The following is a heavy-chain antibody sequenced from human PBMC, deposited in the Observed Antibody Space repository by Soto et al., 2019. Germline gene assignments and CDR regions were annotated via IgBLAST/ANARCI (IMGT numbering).Heavy chain of an antibody. V-gene: IGHV4-59*01. D-gene: IGHD2-15*01. CDR1: GGSISSYY. Sequence: SETLSLTCTVSGGSISSYYWSWIRQPPGKGLEWIGYIYYSGSTNYNPSLKSRVTISVDTSKNQFSLKLSSVTAADTAVYYCARVHSGYCSGGSCPWSYYYYGMDVWGQGTTVTVSS. CDR3: ARVHSGYCSGGSCPWSYYYYGMDV. CDR2: IYYSGST. J-gene: IGHJ6*02.